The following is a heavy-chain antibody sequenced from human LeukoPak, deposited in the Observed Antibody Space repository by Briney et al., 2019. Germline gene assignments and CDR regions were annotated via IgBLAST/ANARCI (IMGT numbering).Heavy chain of an antibody. CDR2: ISTSSSYI. V-gene: IGHV3-21*01. CDR3: ARGRGYSSSSDAFDV. J-gene: IGHJ3*01. Sequence: PGGSLRLSCAASGFTFSSYGMNWVRQAPGKGLEWVSSISTSSSYIYYADSVKGRFTISRDNAENSLYLQMNSLRDEDTAVYYCARGRGYSSSSDAFDVWGQGTMVTVSS. D-gene: IGHD6-6*01. CDR1: GFTFSSYG.